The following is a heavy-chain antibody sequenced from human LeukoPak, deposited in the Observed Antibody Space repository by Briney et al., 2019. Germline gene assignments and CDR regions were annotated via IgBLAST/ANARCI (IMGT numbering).Heavy chain of an antibody. CDR2: ISGSGGST. V-gene: IGHV3-23*01. CDR3: AKDSPTIAATGPVDY. CDR1: GFTFSSYA. D-gene: IGHD6-25*01. J-gene: IGHJ4*02. Sequence: PGGSLRLSCAASGFTFSSYAMSWVRQAPGKGLEWGAAISGSGGSTYYADSVKGRFTISRDNSKSTLYLQTNSLRAEDTAVYSSAKDSPTIAATGPVDYWGQGTLVTASS.